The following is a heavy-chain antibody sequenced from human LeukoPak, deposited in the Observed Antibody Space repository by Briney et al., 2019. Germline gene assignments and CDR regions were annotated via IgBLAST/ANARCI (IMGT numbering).Heavy chain of an antibody. Sequence: VASVKVSCKVSGYTLTELSMHWVRQAPGKGLEWMGGFDPEDGETIYAQKFQGRVTMTEDTSTDTAYMELSSLRSEDTAVYYCATRGVTMVRGVIINDAFDIWGQGTMVTVSS. CDR3: ATRGVTMVRGVIINDAFDI. V-gene: IGHV1-24*01. CDR2: FDPEDGET. CDR1: GYTLTELS. D-gene: IGHD3-10*01. J-gene: IGHJ3*02.